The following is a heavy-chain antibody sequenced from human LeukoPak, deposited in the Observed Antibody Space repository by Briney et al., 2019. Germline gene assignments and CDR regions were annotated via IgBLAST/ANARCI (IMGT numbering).Heavy chain of an antibody. CDR2: FDPEDGET. J-gene: IGHJ6*02. CDR1: GYTLTELS. V-gene: IGHV1-24*01. D-gene: IGHD2-15*01. Sequence: ASVKVSCKVSGYTLTELSMHWVRQAPGKGLEWMGGFDPEDGETIYAQKFQGRVTMTEDTSTDTAYMELSSLRSEDTAVYYCAAAQMVAATYYYYGMDVWGQGTTVTVSS. CDR3: AAAQMVAATYYYYGMDV.